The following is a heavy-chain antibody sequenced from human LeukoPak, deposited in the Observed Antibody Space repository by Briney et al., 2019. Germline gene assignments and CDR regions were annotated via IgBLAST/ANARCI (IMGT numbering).Heavy chain of an antibody. CDR3: ARGGFYCGGDCYVDY. CDR2: INHSGST. D-gene: IGHD2-21*02. J-gene: IGHJ4*02. CDR1: GGSFSPYY. Sequence: SETLSLTCAVYGGSFSPYYWSWIRQPPGKGLEWIGEINHSGSTNYNPSLKSRVTISVDPSKNQFSLRLSSVTAADTAVYYCARGGFYCGGDCYVDYWGQGTLVTVSS. V-gene: IGHV4-34*01.